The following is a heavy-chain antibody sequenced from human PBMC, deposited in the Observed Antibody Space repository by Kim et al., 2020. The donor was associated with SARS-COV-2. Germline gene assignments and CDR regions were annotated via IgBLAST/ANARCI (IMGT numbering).Heavy chain of an antibody. CDR1: GGSISSSNYY. CDR3: ARRGIVGAASPYDAFDI. CDR2: VYYSGTT. V-gene: IGHV4-39*01. J-gene: IGHJ3*02. D-gene: IGHD1-26*01. Sequence: SETLSLTCTVSGGSISSSNYYWGWIRQPPGKGLEWIGSVYYSGTTYYSPSLKSRVTISVDTSKNQFSLKLSSVTAADTAVYNCARRGIVGAASPYDAFDIWGQGTMVTVSS.